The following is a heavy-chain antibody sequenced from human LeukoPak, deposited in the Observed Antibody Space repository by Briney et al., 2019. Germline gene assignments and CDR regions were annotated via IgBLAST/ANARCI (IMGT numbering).Heavy chain of an antibody. CDR2: IYYSGST. D-gene: IGHD3-22*01. CDR3: ARRRDSSGYYYVSWYFDL. V-gene: IGHV4-39*01. Sequence: SETLSLTCTVSGGSISSSIYYWGWIRQPPGKGLEWIGSIYYSGSTYYNPSLKSRVTISVDTSKNQFSLKLSSVTAADTAVYYCARRRDSSGYYYVSWYFDLWGRGTLVTVSS. CDR1: GGSISSSIYY. J-gene: IGHJ2*01.